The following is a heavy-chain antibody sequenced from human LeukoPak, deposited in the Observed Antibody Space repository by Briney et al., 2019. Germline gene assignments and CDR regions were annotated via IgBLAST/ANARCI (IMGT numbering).Heavy chain of an antibody. CDR1: GYTFTRYD. CDR2: MNPNSGNT. CDR3: ARGQGDEVFDY. V-gene: IGHV1-8*03. D-gene: IGHD3-16*01. Sequence: ASVKVSCKASGYTFTRYDINGVRQAAAQGLEWMGWMNPNSGNTGYAQKFQGRVTITRNTSISTAYMELSSLRSEDTAVYYCARGQGDEVFDYWGQGTLVTVSS. J-gene: IGHJ4*02.